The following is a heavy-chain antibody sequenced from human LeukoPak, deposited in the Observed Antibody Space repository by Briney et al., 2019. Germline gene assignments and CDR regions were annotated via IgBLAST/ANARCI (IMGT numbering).Heavy chain of an antibody. V-gene: IGHV3-43*02. J-gene: IGHJ1*01. D-gene: IGHD6-13*01. Sequence: GGSLTLPYLPSVFTLHQYPLLYVHQAPGKGLEWVSLISGDGGSTYYADSVKGRFTISRDNSKNSLYLQMNSLRTEDTALYYCAKIPPPVIAAARYVHFEHRGQGTLVTVSS. CDR3: AKIPPPVIAAARYVHFEH. CDR1: VFTLHQYP. CDR2: ISGDGGST.